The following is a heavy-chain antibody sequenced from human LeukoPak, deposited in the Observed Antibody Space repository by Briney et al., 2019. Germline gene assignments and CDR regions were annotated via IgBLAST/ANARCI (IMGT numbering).Heavy chain of an antibody. J-gene: IGHJ3*02. CDR2: ISYDGSDK. CDR3: ARNQDYGVYNSVGAFDI. Sequence: PGRSLRLSCAASGFAFSSYGMHWVRQAPGKGLEWMAVISYDGSDKYYADSVKGRFTISRDNSKNTLYLQMNSLRAEDTAVYYCARNQDYGVYNSVGAFDIWGQGTMVTVSS. D-gene: IGHD4-17*01. V-gene: IGHV3-30-3*01. CDR1: GFAFSSYG.